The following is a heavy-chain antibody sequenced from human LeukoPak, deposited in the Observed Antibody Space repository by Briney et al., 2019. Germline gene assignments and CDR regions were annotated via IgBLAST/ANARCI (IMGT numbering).Heavy chain of an antibody. D-gene: IGHD4-17*01. CDR2: IIPIFGTA. J-gene: IGHJ4*02. Sequence: SVKVSCKASGGTFSSYAISWVRQAPGQGLEWMGGIIPIFGTANYAQKFQGRVTITADESTSTAYMELSSLRSEDTAVYYCARSLVTDYGDYGDFDYWGQGTLVTVSS. V-gene: IGHV1-69*01. CDR1: GGTFSSYA. CDR3: ARSLVTDYGDYGDFDY.